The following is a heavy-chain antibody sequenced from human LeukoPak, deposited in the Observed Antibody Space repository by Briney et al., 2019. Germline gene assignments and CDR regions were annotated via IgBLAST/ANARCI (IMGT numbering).Heavy chain of an antibody. Sequence: ASVKVSCKTSGYTFTDYYLHWVRQAPGQGLEWMGWINPNSGGTSSAQKFQGRFTMTRDTFITTVYMEVAWLTSEDTAIYYCARADRLDGAPYLIGPWGQGTLVTVSS. CDR1: GYTFTDYY. CDR3: ARADRLDGAPYLIGP. D-gene: IGHD2-21*01. J-gene: IGHJ5*02. V-gene: IGHV1-2*02. CDR2: INPNSGGT.